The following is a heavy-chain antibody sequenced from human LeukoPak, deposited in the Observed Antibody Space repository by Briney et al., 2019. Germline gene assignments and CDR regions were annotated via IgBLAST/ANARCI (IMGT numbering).Heavy chain of an antibody. V-gene: IGHV4-4*02. CDR3: ARGGDRSFDY. CDR2: IHHSGSI. CDR1: GVSISSNLW. J-gene: IGHJ4*02. D-gene: IGHD3-10*01. Sequence: SETLSLTCAVSGVSISSNLWWTWVRQPPGKGLEWIAEIHHSGSIDYNPSLKSRVTISVDKAKNQPSLNLNSVTAADTAVYYCARGGDRSFDYWGQGTLVTVSS.